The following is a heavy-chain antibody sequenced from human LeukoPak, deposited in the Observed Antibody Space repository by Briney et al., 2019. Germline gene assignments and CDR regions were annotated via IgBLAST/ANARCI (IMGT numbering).Heavy chain of an antibody. CDR1: GFTFSSYW. CDR2: IKDDGTEK. CDR3: ASSTGDYGDLYFDY. Sequence: PGGSLRLSCAASGFTFSSYWMSWVRQAPGKGLGRVANIKDDGTEKHYVDSLRGRFTISRDNSKDSLYLQINSLRAEDTAVYYCASSTGDYGDLYFDYWGQGTLVTVSS. J-gene: IGHJ4*02. D-gene: IGHD4-17*01. V-gene: IGHV3-7*01.